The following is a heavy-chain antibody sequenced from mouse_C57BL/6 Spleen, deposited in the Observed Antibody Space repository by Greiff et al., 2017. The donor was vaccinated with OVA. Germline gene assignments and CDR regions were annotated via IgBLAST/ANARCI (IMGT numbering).Heavy chain of an antibody. Sequence: QVQLQQSGPGLVAPSQSLSITCTVSGFSLTSYAISWVRQPPGKGLEWLGVIWTGGGTNYNSALKSRLSISKDNSKSQVFLKMNSLQTDDTARYYCARNEGDYGSSYWYFDVWGTGTTVTVSS. CDR2: IWTGGGT. CDR3: ARNEGDYGSSYWYFDV. D-gene: IGHD1-1*01. J-gene: IGHJ1*03. V-gene: IGHV2-9-1*01. CDR1: GFSLTSYA.